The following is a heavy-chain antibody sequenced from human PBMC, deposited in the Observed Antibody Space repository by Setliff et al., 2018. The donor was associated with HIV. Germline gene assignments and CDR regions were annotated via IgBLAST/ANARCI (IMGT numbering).Heavy chain of an antibody. CDR1: GGLFSGYH. J-gene: IGHJ6*03. CDR2: INHSGST. CDR3: ARVKGVITMVRGGTYYYYYMDV. D-gene: IGHD3-10*01. V-gene: IGHV4-34*01. Sequence: KPSETLSLTCAVYGGLFSGYHWSWIRQPPGKGLEWIGEINHSGSTNYNPSLKSRVTISVDTFKNQFSLKLSSVTAADTAVYYCARVKGVITMVRGGTYYYYYMDVWGKGTTVTVSS.